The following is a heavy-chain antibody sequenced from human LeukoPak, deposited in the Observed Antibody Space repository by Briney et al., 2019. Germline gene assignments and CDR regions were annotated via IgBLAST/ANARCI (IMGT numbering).Heavy chain of an antibody. CDR3: AKSDCGSDGCKLLNY. CDR1: GFLFSHYT. D-gene: IGHD3-10*01. CDR2: INGSGDAT. J-gene: IGHJ4*02. Sequence: GGSLRLFCAVSGFLFSHYTMTWVRQGPGKGLEWVSSINGSGDATLYADSVMGRFTISRDNAKNTVSLQMNNLRAEDTAVYYCAKSDCGSDGCKLLNYWGQGTLVIASS. V-gene: IGHV3-23*01.